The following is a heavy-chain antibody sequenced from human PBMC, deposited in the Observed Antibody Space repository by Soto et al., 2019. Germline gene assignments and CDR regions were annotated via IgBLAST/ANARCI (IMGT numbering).Heavy chain of an antibody. CDR2: INSVSGGT. CDR1: GNTDTIYF. J-gene: IGHJ4*02. V-gene: IGHV1-2*02. Sequence: ASVKVSCKASGNTDTIYFIHWLRLAPGQGLEWLGWINSVSGGTNYAHKFLGRVTMTRDRSTTTAFMELRGLRSDDTAVYYCAGGGSYYALWGQGTLVTVSS. D-gene: IGHD1-26*01. CDR3: AGGGSYYAL.